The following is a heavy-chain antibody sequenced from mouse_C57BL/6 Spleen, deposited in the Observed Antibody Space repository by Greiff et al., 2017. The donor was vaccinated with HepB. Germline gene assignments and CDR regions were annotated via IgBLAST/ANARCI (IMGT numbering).Heavy chain of an antibody. CDR1: GYAFSSSW. D-gene: IGHD2-4*01. CDR3: ARRPYYDYYYYAMDY. J-gene: IGHJ4*01. V-gene: IGHV1-82*01. Sequence: QVQLQQSGPELVKPGASVKISCKASGYAFSSSWMNWVKQRPGKGLEWIGRIYPGDGDTNYNGKFKGKATLTADTSSSTAYMQLSSLTSEDSAVYFCARRPYYDYYYYAMDYWGQGTSVTVSS. CDR2: IYPGDGDT.